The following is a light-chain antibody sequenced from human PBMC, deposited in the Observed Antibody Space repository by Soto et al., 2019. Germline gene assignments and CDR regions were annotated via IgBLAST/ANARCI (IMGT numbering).Light chain of an antibody. V-gene: IGKV2-28*01. CDR1: QTLLHTSGNNY. CDR2: LGS. Sequence: DIVMTQSPLSLPVTPGEPASTSCRSSQTLLHTSGNNYLDWYLQKPGQSPQLLISLGSNRASGVPDRFSGGGSGTDFTLKISRVEAADVGLYYCMQALQTPYTFGRGTKLEIK. J-gene: IGKJ2*01. CDR3: MQALQTPYT.